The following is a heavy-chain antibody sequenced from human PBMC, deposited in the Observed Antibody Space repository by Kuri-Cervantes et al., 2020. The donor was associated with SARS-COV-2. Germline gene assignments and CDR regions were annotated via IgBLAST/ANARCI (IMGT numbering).Heavy chain of an antibody. J-gene: IGHJ4*01. CDR3: ARHEWELFSGYYFDY. CDR2: ISSSGSTI. CDR1: GFTFSRYS. V-gene: IGHV3-48*04. D-gene: IGHD1-26*01. Sequence: GGSMRLSCLVYGFTFSRYSMNWVRPAPRKGLEWVSYISSSGSTIYYAGSVKGRFTISRDNAKNSLYLQMNSLRAEDTAVYYCARHEWELFSGYYFDYWGQGTLVTVSS.